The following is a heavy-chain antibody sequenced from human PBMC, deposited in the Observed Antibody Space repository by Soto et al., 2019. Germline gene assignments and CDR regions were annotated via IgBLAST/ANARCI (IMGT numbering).Heavy chain of an antibody. J-gene: IGHJ4*02. D-gene: IGHD1-26*01. CDR3: AKDRGELGPGY. CDR2: ISYDGSNK. Sequence: HPGGSLRLSCAASGFTFSSYGMHWVRQAPGKGLEWVAVISYDGSNKYYADSVKGRFTISRDNSKNTLYLQMNSLRAEDTAVYYCAKDRGELGPGYWGQGTLVTVSS. V-gene: IGHV3-30*18. CDR1: GFTFSSYG.